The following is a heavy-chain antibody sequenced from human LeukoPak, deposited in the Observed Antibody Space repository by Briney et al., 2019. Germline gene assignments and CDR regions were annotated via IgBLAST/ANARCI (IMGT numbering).Heavy chain of an antibody. J-gene: IGHJ6*03. V-gene: IGHV4-59*08. CDR1: GGSISSYY. CDR2: IYYSGST. D-gene: IGHD3-10*01. Sequence: TSETLSLTCTVSGGSISSYYWSWIRQPPGKGLEWIGYIYYSGSTNYNPSLKSRVTISVDTSKNQFSLKLSSVTAADTAVYYCARHYRGSGYYYYYYMDVWGKGTTVTISS. CDR3: ARHYRGSGYYYYYYMDV.